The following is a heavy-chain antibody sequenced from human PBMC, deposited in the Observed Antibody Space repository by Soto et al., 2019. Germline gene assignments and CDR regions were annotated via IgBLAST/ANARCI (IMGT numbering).Heavy chain of an antibody. CDR1: GFTFDDYA. V-gene: IGHV3-9*01. J-gene: IGHJ3*02. CDR2: ISWNSGSI. D-gene: IGHD1-26*01. CDR3: AKGVYDIVGATGLDI. Sequence: GGSLRLSCAASGFTFDDYAMHWVRQAPGKGLEWVSGISWNSGSIGYADSVKGRFTISRDNAKNSLYLQMNSLRAEDTALYYCAKGVYDIVGATGLDIWGQGTMVTVSS.